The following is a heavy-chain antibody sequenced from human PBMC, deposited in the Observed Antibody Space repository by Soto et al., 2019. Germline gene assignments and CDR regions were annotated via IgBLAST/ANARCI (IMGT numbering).Heavy chain of an antibody. J-gene: IGHJ5*02. CDR1: GYTFTSYG. CDR2: ISAYNGNT. Sequence: QVQLVQSGAEVKKPGASVKVSCKASGYTFTSYGISWVRQAPGQGLEWMGWISAYNGNTNYAQKLQGRVTMTTDTSPSTDYMELRILRSDDTAVYYCARLGYCSGGSCYGPVGWFDPWGQGTLVTVSS. D-gene: IGHD2-15*01. CDR3: ARLGYCSGGSCYGPVGWFDP. V-gene: IGHV1-18*01.